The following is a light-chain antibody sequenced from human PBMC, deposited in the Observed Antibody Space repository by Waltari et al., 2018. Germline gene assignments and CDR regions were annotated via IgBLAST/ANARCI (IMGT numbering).Light chain of an antibody. J-gene: IGLJ2*01. V-gene: IGLV2-23*03. CDR1: SSDVGSYNL. CDR3: CSYAGSSTFDVV. Sequence: QSALTQPASVSGSPGQSITIPCTVTSSDVGSYNLVSCYQQHPGKAPKLMIYEGSKRPSGVSNRFSGSKSGNTASLTISGLQAEDEADYYCCSYAGSSTFDVVFGGGTKLTVL. CDR2: EGS.